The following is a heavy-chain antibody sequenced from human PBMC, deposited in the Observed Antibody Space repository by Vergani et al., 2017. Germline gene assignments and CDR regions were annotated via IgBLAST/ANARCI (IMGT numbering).Heavy chain of an antibody. V-gene: IGHV1-2*02. CDR2: INPNNGGT. J-gene: IGHJ4*02. CDR1: GYTFAGYY. CDR3: AREGDDSSGYYRDY. Sequence: QVQLVQSGAEVKKPGASVKVSCKASGYTFAGYYMHWVRQAPGQGLEWMGWINPNNGGTNYAQKFQGRVTMTRDTSISTAYMELSRLRSEDTAVYYCAREGDDSSGYYRDYWGQGTLVTVSS. D-gene: IGHD3-22*01.